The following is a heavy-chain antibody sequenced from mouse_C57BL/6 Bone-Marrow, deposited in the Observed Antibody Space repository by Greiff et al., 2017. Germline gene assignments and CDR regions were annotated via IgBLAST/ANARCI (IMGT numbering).Heavy chain of an antibody. CDR3: ARWGRGWYFDV. J-gene: IGHJ1*03. V-gene: IGHV1-78*01. Sequence: VKLQQSDAELVKPGASVKLSCKVSGYTFTNHTIHWMKQRPEQGLEWIGFIYPRDGSTKYNEKFKGKATLTADKSSSTAYMQLNSLTSEDSAVYFCARWGRGWYFDVWGTGTTVTVSS. D-gene: IGHD3-3*01. CDR1: GYTFTNHT. CDR2: IYPRDGST.